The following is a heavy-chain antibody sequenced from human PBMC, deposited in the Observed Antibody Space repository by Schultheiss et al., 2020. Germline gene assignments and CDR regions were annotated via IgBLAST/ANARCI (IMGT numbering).Heavy chain of an antibody. CDR1: GFTFDDYA. J-gene: IGHJ4*02. V-gene: IGHV3-9*01. CDR2: ISWNSGSI. CDR3: ARFRGYDILTGYPFDY. D-gene: IGHD3-9*01. Sequence: GGSLRLSCAASGFTFDDYAMHWVRQAPGKGLEWVSGISWNSGSIGYADSVKGRFTISRDNAKNSLYLQMNSLRAEDTALYHCARFRGYDILTGYPFDYWGQGTLVTVSS.